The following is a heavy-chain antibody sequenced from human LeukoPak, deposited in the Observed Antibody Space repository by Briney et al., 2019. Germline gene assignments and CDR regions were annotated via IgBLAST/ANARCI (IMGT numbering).Heavy chain of an antibody. CDR3: ARVVATIRGWYYYYYMDV. CDR1: GYTFTSYD. CDR2: MNPNSGNT. J-gene: IGHJ6*03. D-gene: IGHD5-12*01. V-gene: IGHV1-8*03. Sequence: ASVKVSCKASGYTFTSYDINWVRQATGQGLEWMGWMNPNSGNTGYAQKFQGRVTITRNTSISTAYMELSSLRSEDTAVYYCARVVATIRGWYYYYYMDVWGKGTTVTVSS.